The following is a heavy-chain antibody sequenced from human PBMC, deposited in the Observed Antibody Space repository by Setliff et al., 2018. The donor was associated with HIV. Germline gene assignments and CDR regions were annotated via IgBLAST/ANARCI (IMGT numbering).Heavy chain of an antibody. CDR2: IFHSGST. J-gene: IGHJ4*02. CDR3: ARDLVRVSAHQDDY. V-gene: IGHV4-30-2*01. D-gene: IGHD2-2*01. CDR1: GGSISSGGYS. Sequence: SETLSLTCAVSGGSISSGGYSWSWIRQPPGKGLEWIGYIFHSGSTYYNPSLKSRVTISVDTSKNQFSLKLSSVTAADTAVYYCARDLVRVSAHQDDYWGQGTLVTVSS.